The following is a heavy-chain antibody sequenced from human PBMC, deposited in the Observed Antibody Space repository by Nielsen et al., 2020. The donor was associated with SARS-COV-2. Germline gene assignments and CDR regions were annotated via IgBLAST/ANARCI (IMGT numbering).Heavy chain of an antibody. D-gene: IGHD3-10*01. Sequence: GGSLRLSCAASGFTFSSYAMHWVRQAPGKGLEWVAVISYDGSNKYYADSVKGRFTISRDNSKNTLYLQMNSLRAEDTAVYYCARAPSPNFTMVRGPLAHFDYWGQGTLVTVSS. CDR3: ARAPSPNFTMVRGPLAHFDY. J-gene: IGHJ4*02. CDR1: GFTFSSYA. CDR2: ISYDGSNK. V-gene: IGHV3-30-3*01.